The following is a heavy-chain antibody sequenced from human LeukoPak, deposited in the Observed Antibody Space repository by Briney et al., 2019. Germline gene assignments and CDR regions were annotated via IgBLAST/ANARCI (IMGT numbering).Heavy chain of an antibody. CDR1: GFTFSSYG. J-gene: IGHJ4*02. CDR2: ISYDGRNK. V-gene: IGHV3-30*18. D-gene: IGHD3-22*01. Sequence: GGSLRLSCAASGFTFSSYGMHWVRQAPGKGLEWVAMISYDGRNKFYADSVKGRFTISRDNSKNTLYLQMNSLRAEDTAVYYCAKQLGGYYAFDYWGQGTLVTVSS. CDR3: AKQLGGYYAFDY.